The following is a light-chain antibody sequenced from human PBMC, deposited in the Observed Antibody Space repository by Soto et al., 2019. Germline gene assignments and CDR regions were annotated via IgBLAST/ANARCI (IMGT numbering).Light chain of an antibody. CDR1: QSVSSN. CDR2: GAS. CDR3: QQYNNWPPFT. V-gene: IGKV3-15*01. J-gene: IGKJ3*01. Sequence: EIVMTQSPGTLSVSPGERAILSCRASQSVSSNLAWYQQKPGQTPRLLIYGASTSATGIPARFSGSRSGTEFTLTISSLQSEDFAVYYCQQYNNWPPFTFGPGTKVDMK.